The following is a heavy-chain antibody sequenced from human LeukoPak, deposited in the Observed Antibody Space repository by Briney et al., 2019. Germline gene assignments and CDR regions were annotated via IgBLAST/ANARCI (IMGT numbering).Heavy chain of an antibody. CDR2: INHSGST. CDR3: ARDLRLVGAGDNWFDP. V-gene: IGHV4-39*07. Sequence: PSETLSLTCTVSGGSISSSGYYWGWIRQPPGKGLEWIGEINHSGSTNYNPSLKSRVTISVDTSKNQFSLKLSSVTAADTAVYYCARDLRLVGAGDNWFDPWGQGTLVTVSS. CDR1: GGSISSSGYY. J-gene: IGHJ5*02. D-gene: IGHD1-26*01.